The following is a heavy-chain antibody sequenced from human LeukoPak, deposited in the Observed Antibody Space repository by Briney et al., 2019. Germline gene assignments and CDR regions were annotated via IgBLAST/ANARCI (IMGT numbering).Heavy chain of an antibody. J-gene: IGHJ3*02. Sequence: GEPLKISCKGSGYSFTSYWIGWVRQMPGKGLEWMGIIYPGDSDTRYSPSFQGQVTISADKSISTAYLQWSSLKASDTAMYYCARRRKIVGATNAFDIWGQGTMVTVSS. CDR1: GYSFTSYW. CDR2: IYPGDSDT. CDR3: ARRRKIVGATNAFDI. D-gene: IGHD1-26*01. V-gene: IGHV5-51*01.